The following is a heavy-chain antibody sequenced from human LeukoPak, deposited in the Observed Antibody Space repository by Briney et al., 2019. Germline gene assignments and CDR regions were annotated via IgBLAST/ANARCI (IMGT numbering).Heavy chain of an antibody. CDR1: GFTFSSYA. CDR2: ISGSGGST. V-gene: IGHV3-23*01. D-gene: IGHD3-10*01. J-gene: IGHJ4*02. Sequence: GGSLRLSCAASGFTFSSYAMSWIRQAPGKGLEWVSAISGSGGSTYYADSVKGRFTISRDNSKNTLYLQMNSLRAEDTAVYYCAKGPAGYYGSGSYPRGWGQGTLVTVSS. CDR3: AKGPAGYYGSGSYPRG.